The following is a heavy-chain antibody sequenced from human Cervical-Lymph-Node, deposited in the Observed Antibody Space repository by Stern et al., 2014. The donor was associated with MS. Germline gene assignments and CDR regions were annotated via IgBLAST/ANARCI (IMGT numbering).Heavy chain of an antibody. CDR1: GGSISIGVNF. CDR2: IYNSGST. J-gene: IGHJ2*01. V-gene: IGHV4-31*03. CDR3: ARVSGYIAL. D-gene: IGHD5-12*01. Sequence: QLQLQESGPGLVKPSQTLSLSCTVSGGSISIGVNFWSWIRQHPGKGLEWIGYIYNSGSTYYNPSLTSRLTISLNTSENQFSLKLSSVTAADTAVYYCARVSGYIALWGRGTLVTVSS.